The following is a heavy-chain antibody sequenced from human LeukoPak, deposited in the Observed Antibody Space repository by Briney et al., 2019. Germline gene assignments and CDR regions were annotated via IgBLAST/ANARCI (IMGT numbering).Heavy chain of an antibody. CDR1: GFTFSSYT. CDR3: AGEFVRATYFY. V-gene: IGHV3-23*01. J-gene: IGHJ4*02. D-gene: IGHD3-10*01. Sequence: GGSLRLSCAASGFTFSSYTMSWVRQAPGKGLEWVSAISGSGGSTYYADSVKGRFTISRDNSKNTLYLQMNSLRAEDTAVYYCAGEFVRATYFYWGQGTLVTVSS. CDR2: ISGSGGST.